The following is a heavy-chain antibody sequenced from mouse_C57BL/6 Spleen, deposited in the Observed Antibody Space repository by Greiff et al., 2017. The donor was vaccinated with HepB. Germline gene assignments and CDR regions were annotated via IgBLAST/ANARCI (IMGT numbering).Heavy chain of an antibody. CDR3: AREGTAQAGFAY. V-gene: IGHV15-2*01. CDR2: ILPSIGRT. J-gene: IGHJ3*01. Sequence: QVQLQRSGSELRSPGSSVKLSCKDFDSEVFPIAYMSWVRQKPGHGFEWIGGILPSIGRTIYGEKFEDKATLDADTLSNTAYLELNSLTSEDSAIYYCAREGTAQAGFAYWGQGTLVTVSA. D-gene: IGHD3-2*02. CDR1: DSEVFPIAY.